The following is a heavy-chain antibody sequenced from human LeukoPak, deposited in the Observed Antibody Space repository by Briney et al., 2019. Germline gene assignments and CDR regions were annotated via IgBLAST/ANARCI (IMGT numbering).Heavy chain of an antibody. CDR2: INSDGSSA. V-gene: IGHV3-74*01. D-gene: IGHD6-13*01. CDR1: GFTFSTYW. Sequence: PGGSLRLSCAASGFTFSTYWMHWVRQAPGKGLVWVSRINSDGSSANYADSVKGRFTISRDNAKNTLYLQMNSLRAEDTAVHYCASRGTSSWYYFDCWGQGTLVIVSS. J-gene: IGHJ4*02. CDR3: ASRGTSSWYYFDC.